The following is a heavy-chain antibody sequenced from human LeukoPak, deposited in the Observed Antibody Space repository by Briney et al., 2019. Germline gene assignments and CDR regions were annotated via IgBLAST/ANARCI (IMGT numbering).Heavy chain of an antibody. CDR2: ISTNGGGT. CDR1: GFTFSNYA. CDR3: ARAGTGEGALDI. D-gene: IGHD7-27*01. J-gene: IGHJ3*02. Sequence: GGSLRLSCSASGFTFSNYAMHWVRQAPGKGLEYVSSISTNGGGTYYADSVKGRFTISRDNSKNTLYLQMSGLRVEDTAVYYCARAGTGEGALDIWGRGTLVTVSS. V-gene: IGHV3-64*04.